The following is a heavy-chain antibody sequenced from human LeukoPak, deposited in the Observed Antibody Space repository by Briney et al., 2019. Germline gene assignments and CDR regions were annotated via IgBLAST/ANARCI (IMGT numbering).Heavy chain of an antibody. Sequence: PGGSLRLSCAAPGLAFTNYWMHWVRQAPGKGLESVAYIHPDGTEKYYMESLRGRFAISRDNAKNSLYLQMSNLRDEDTAVYYCTSRYDFWSGYFQGYYFDFWGQGSLVTVSS. D-gene: IGHD3-3*01. V-gene: IGHV3-7*01. CDR1: GLAFTNYW. J-gene: IGHJ4*02. CDR3: TSRYDFWSGYFQGYYFDF. CDR2: IHPDGTEK.